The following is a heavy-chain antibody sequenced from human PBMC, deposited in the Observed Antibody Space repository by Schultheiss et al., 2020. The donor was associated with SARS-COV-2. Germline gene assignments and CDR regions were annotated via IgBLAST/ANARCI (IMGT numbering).Heavy chain of an antibody. D-gene: IGHD3-16*01. CDR2: TNEDGTIT. CDR3: ARDVSGKEDY. J-gene: IGHJ4*02. CDR1: EITFGNFW. V-gene: IGHV3-74*01. Sequence: GGSLRLSCAGSEITFGNFWMHWVRQAPGKGLMWVARTNEDGTITNYADSVKGRFTISRDNAKKTLYLQMNSLRGDDRAVYYCARDVSGKEDYWGQGTLVTVSS.